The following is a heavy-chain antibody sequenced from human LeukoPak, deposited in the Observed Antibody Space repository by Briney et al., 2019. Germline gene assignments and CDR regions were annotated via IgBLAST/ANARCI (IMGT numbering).Heavy chain of an antibody. Sequence: PTETLSLTCTVSGGSISSSSYYWGWIRQPPGKGLEWIGSIYYSGGTYYNPSLKSRVTISVDTSKNQFSLKLSSVTAADTAVYYCARTRKYSSDDDCWGQGTLVTVSS. D-gene: IGHD6-19*01. J-gene: IGHJ4*02. CDR1: GGSISSSSYY. V-gene: IGHV4-39*01. CDR2: IYYSGGT. CDR3: ARTRKYSSDDDC.